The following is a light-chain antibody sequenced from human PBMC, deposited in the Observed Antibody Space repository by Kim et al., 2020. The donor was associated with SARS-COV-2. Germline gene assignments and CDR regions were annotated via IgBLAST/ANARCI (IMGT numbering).Light chain of an antibody. V-gene: IGKV1-27*01. CDR3: QKYNSVPWT. CDR2: TAS. Sequence: SASVGDRVTITCRASQSIGNFLAWYQQKPGRVPKLLIHTASTLQSGVPSRFSGSGSGTDFTLTISSLQPEDVATYYCQKYNSVPWTFGQGTKLEI. J-gene: IGKJ1*01. CDR1: QSIGNF.